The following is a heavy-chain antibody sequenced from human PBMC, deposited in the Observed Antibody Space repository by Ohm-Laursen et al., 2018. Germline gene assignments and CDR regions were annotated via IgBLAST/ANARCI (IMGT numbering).Heavy chain of an antibody. D-gene: IGHD5-24*01. CDR1: GFTFSSYG. J-gene: IGHJ4*02. CDR3: AKDGRQGWLQFGS. Sequence: SLRLSCTASGFTFSSYGMHWVRQAPGKGLEWVAVISYDGSNKYYADSVKGRFTISRDNSKNTLYLQMNSLRAEDTAVYYCAKDGRQGWLQFGSWGQGTLVTVPS. V-gene: IGHV3-30*18. CDR2: ISYDGSNK.